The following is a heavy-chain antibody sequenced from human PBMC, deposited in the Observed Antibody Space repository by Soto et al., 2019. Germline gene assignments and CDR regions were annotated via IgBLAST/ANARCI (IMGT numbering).Heavy chain of an antibody. J-gene: IGHJ4*02. Sequence: GGSLRLSCAASGLTFSNAWMSWVRQAPGKGLEWVGRIKNETDGGTTDYAAPVKGRFTISRDDSKKTLYLQIKSLKTEDTAMYYCTTGSINPTDYWGQATMVTV. D-gene: IGHD2-21*01. CDR3: TTGSINPTDY. V-gene: IGHV3-15*01. CDR1: GLTFSNAW. CDR2: IKNETDGGTT.